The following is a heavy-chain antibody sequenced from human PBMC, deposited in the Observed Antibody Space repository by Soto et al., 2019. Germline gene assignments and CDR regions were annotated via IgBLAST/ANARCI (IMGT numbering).Heavy chain of an antibody. CDR3: AKDPTYGSGRYGWFDP. CDR2: ISGSGGST. J-gene: IGHJ5*02. Sequence: PGGSLRLSCAASGFTFSNAWMNWVRQAPGKGLEWVSAISGSGGSTYYADSVKGRFTISRDNSKNTLYLQMNSLRAEDTAVYYCAKDPTYGSGRYGWFDPWGQGTLVTVSS. V-gene: IGHV3-23*01. CDR1: GFTFSNAW. D-gene: IGHD3-10*01.